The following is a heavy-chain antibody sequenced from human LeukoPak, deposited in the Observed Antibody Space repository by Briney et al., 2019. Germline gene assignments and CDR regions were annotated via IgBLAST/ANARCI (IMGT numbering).Heavy chain of an antibody. CDR1: GFTFDDYA. Sequence: GGSLRLSCAASGFTFDDYAMHWVRQGPGKGLEWVSGINWNSDRIGYADSVKGRFTISRDDAKKSLFLQMNSLRTEDTALYYCARASYYYDTTGLGAVDIWGQGTMVTVSS. CDR2: INWNSDRI. J-gene: IGHJ3*02. D-gene: IGHD3-22*01. CDR3: ARASYYYDTTGLGAVDI. V-gene: IGHV3-9*01.